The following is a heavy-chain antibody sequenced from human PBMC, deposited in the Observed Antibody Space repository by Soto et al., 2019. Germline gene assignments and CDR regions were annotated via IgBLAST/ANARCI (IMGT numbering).Heavy chain of an antibody. CDR1: GGSISSSY. CDR3: ARLVWSYGTWFDP. D-gene: IGHD5-18*01. CDR2: IYYSGST. Sequence: PSETLSLTCTVSGGSISSSYWSWIRQPPGKGLEWIGYIYYSGSTNYNPSLKSRVTISVDTSKNQFSLKLSSVTAADTAVYYCARLVWSYGTWFDPWGQGTLVTVSS. V-gene: IGHV4-59*08. J-gene: IGHJ5*02.